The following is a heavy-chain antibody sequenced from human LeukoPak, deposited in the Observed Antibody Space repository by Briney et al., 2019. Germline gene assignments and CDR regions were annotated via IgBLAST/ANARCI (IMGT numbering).Heavy chain of an antibody. CDR3: AKDQRGSYFGY. D-gene: IGHD1-26*01. J-gene: IGHJ4*02. CDR1: GFTFSDYY. V-gene: IGHV3-11*04. Sequence: GGSLRLSCAASGFTFSDYYMSWIRQAPGKGLEWVSYITSTGSTIYYADSVKGRFTISRDNAKNSLYLQMNSLRAEDTAVYYCAKDQRGSYFGYWGQGTLVTVSS. CDR2: ITSTGSTI.